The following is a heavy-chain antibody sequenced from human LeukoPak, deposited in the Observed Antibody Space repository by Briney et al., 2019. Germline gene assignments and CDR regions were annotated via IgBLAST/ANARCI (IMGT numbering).Heavy chain of an antibody. Sequence: SETLSLTCTVSGGSISSSRYFWGWIRQPPGKGLEWIGSLYYTGSTYYNPSLKSRVTISVDTSKNQFSLKLSSVTAADTAVYYCARGGYYGSGNDFRFDPWGQGTLVTVSS. D-gene: IGHD3-10*01. CDR1: GGSISSSRYF. J-gene: IGHJ5*02. CDR3: ARGGYYGSGNDFRFDP. CDR2: LYYTGST. V-gene: IGHV4-39*07.